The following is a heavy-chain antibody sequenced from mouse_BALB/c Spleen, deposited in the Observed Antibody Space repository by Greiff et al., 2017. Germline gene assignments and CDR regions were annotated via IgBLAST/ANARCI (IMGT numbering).Heavy chain of an antibody. D-gene: IGHD1-1*01. CDR2: ISSGSSTI. J-gene: IGHJ1*01. CDR3: ARSITTVVDSYWYFDV. V-gene: IGHV5-17*02. CDR1: GFTFSSFG. Sequence: EVQLVESGGGLVQPGGSRKLSCAASGFTFSSFGMHWVRQAPEKGLEWVAYISSGSSTIYYADTVKGRFTISRDNPKNTLFLQMTSLRSEDTAMYYCARSITTVVDSYWYFDVWGAGTTVTVS.